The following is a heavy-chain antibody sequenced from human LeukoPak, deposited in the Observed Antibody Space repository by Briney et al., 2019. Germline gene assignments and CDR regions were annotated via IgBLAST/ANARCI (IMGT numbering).Heavy chain of an antibody. CDR2: INYSGST. Sequence: AETLSLTFTVSGGSISNYYWSWLRQPPGRGLEWIGYINYSGSTNYNPSLKNRVTISVDTSKNQFSLKVTSVTAADTAVYYFVRRNGGYWGQGTLVSVSS. J-gene: IGHJ4*02. V-gene: IGHV4-59*08. CDR1: GGSISNYY. CDR3: VRRNGGY. D-gene: IGHD1-1*01.